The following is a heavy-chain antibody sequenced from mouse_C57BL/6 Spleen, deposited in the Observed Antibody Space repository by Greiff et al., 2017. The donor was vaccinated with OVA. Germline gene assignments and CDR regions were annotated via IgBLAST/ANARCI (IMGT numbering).Heavy chain of an antibody. CDR1: GYAFSSYW. J-gene: IGHJ4*01. CDR2: IYPGDGDT. V-gene: IGHV1-80*01. Sequence: VQGVESGAELVKPGASVKISCKASGYAFSSYWMNWVKQRPGKGLEWIGQIYPGDGDTNYNGKFKGKATLTADKSSSTAYMQLSSLTSEDSAVYFCARSYEDYAMDYWGQGTSVTVSS. D-gene: IGHD2-3*01. CDR3: ARSYEDYAMDY.